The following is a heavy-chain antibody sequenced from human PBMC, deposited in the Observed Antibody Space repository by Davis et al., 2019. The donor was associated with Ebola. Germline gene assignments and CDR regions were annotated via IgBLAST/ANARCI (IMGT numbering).Heavy chain of an antibody. CDR3: ARAVTMVLPSGWFDP. D-gene: IGHD3-10*01. Sequence: AASVTVSCKASRYTFTRYGISWVRQPPGQGLEWMGWISAYNGNTNYAQNLQGRVTMTTDTSTSTAYMEVRSLRYDDTAVYYCARAVTMVLPSGWFDPWGQGTLVTVSS. V-gene: IGHV1-18*01. J-gene: IGHJ5*02. CDR1: RYTFTRYG. CDR2: ISAYNGNT.